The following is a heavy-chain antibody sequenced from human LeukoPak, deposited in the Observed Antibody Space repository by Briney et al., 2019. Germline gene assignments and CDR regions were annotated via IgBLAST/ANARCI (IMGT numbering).Heavy chain of an antibody. CDR3: ARVGARLGAFDI. CDR2: TKSDGSST. Sequence: GGSLRLSCAASGFTFSSYWMHWVRQAPGKGLVWVSRTKSDGSSTSYADSVKGRFTISRDNAKNTLYLQMNSLRAEDTAVYYCARVGARLGAFDIWGQGTMVTVSS. D-gene: IGHD6-25*01. V-gene: IGHV3-74*01. CDR1: GFTFSSYW. J-gene: IGHJ3*02.